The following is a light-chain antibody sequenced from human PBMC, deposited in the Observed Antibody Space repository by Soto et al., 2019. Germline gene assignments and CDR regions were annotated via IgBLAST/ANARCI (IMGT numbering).Light chain of an antibody. CDR3: QQYNNWPLL. V-gene: IGKV3-15*01. J-gene: IGKJ4*01. Sequence: EIVMTQSPATLSVSPGERATLSCRASQSVSSNLAWYQQKPGQSPRLLIYGASTRATGIPARFSGSGSGTEFTLTISILQSEDFAVYYCQQYNNWPLLFGGGTKLEIK. CDR1: QSVSSN. CDR2: GAS.